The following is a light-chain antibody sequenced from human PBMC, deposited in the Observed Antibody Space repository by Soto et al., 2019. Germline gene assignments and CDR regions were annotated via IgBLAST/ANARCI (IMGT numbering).Light chain of an antibody. Sequence: EIVLTQSPGTLSLSPGERATLSCRASQSVSSSYLAWYQQKPGQAPRLLIYGASSRATDIQDRFSGSGSGTDFTLTISRLEPEDFAVYYCQQYGSSPPYTFGQGTKLEIK. CDR1: QSVSSSY. V-gene: IGKV3-20*01. CDR3: QQYGSSPPYT. CDR2: GAS. J-gene: IGKJ2*01.